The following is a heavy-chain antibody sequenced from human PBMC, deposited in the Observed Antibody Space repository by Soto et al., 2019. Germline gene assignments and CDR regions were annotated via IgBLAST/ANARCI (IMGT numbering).Heavy chain of an antibody. CDR2: IVVGSGNT. J-gene: IGHJ4*02. D-gene: IGHD4-17*01. CDR1: GFTFSSSA. Sequence: SVKVSCKASGFTFSSSAVQWVRQARGQRLEWIGKIVVGSGNTNYAQKFQERVTITRDMSTSTAYMELSSLRVDDTAVYYCAKGFDYGDTKHIDHWGQGTLVTVSS. CDR3: AKGFDYGDTKHIDH. V-gene: IGHV1-58*01.